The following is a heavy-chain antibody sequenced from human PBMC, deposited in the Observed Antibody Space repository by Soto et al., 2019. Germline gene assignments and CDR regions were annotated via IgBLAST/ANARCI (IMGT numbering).Heavy chain of an antibody. D-gene: IGHD1-26*01. CDR2: LGAADDP. CDR1: GFSFRDYD. J-gene: IGHJ6*02. V-gene: IGHV3-13*05. Sequence: GGSLRLSCAASGFSFRDYDMHWVRQPTGKGLEWVSGLGAADDPYYVASVKGRFSVSRDNAQNSLYLQMNNLRVDDTAVYSCARAYLGRLPRRADYYYAMYVWGRGTTVTVSS. CDR3: ARAYLGRLPRRADYYYAMYV.